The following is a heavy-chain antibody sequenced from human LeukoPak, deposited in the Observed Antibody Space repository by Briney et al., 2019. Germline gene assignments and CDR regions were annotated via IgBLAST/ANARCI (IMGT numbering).Heavy chain of an antibody. D-gene: IGHD2-15*01. J-gene: IGHJ4*02. CDR2: IHTSYHT. CDR3: AEERGAYGSTTFDY. Sequence: GGSLRLSCTASGFSFRDYDMHWVRQIPGKNLEWVSGIHTSYHTYYAGSVEGRFAISRENPKNSLYLQMNSLRAEDTAIYYCAEERGAYGSTTFDYWGQGTLVTVSS. V-gene: IGHV3-13*01. CDR1: GFSFRDYD.